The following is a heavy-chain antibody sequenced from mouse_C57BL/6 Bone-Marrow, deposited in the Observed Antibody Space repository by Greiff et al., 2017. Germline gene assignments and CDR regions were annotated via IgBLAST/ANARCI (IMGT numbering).Heavy chain of an antibody. CDR3: ARERYDYYAMDY. CDR2: ISDGGSYT. J-gene: IGHJ4*01. CDR1: GFTFSSYA. V-gene: IGHV5-4*01. D-gene: IGHD2-10*02. Sequence: EVQRVASGGGLVKPGGSLKLSCAASGFTFSSYAMSWVRQTPEKRLEWVATISDGGSYTYYPDNVKGRFTISRDNAKNNLYLQMSHLKSEDTAMYYCARERYDYYAMDYWGQGTSVTVSS.